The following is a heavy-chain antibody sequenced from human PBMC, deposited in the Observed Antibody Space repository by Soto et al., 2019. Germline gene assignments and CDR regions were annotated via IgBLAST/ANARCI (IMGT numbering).Heavy chain of an antibody. Sequence: GASVKVSCKASGYTFTGYYMHWVRQAPGQGLEWMGWINPNSGGTNYAQKFQGRVTMTRDTSISTAYMELSRLRSDDTAVYYCAREASRPLPSIAARPRPNAFDIWGQGTMVTVSS. V-gene: IGHV1-2*02. CDR1: GYTFTGYY. D-gene: IGHD6-6*01. CDR2: INPNSGGT. J-gene: IGHJ3*02. CDR3: AREASRPLPSIAARPRPNAFDI.